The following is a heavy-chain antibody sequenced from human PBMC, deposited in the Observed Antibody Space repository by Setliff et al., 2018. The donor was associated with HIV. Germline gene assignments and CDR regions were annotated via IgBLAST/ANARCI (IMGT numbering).Heavy chain of an antibody. CDR1: GFTFSTYW. CDR3: VRDRIEGRTVFDT. Sequence: GGSLRLSCAASGFTFSTYWMNWVRQAPGKGLEWVANIKQDGSEKYYADSAKGRFTISRDNAANTLYLQVDGLRGEDSAVYYCVRDRIEGRTVFDTWGLGTLVTVS. D-gene: IGHD2-8*02. CDR2: IKQDGSEK. V-gene: IGHV3-7*01. J-gene: IGHJ4*02.